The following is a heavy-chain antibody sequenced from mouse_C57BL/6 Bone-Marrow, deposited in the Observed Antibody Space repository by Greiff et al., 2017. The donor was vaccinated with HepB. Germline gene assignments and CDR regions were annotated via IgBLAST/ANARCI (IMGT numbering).Heavy chain of an antibody. J-gene: IGHJ3*01. CDR2: IYWDDDK. CDR3: AHYYGRAWFAY. Sequence: QVTLKESGPGILQSSQTLSLTCSFSGFSLSTSGMGVSWIRQPSGKGLEWLAHIYWDDDKRYNPSLKSRLTISKDTSRNQVFLKITSVDTADTATYYCAHYYGRAWFAYWGQGTLVTVSA. D-gene: IGHD1-1*01. CDR1: GFSLSTSGMG. V-gene: IGHV8-12*01.